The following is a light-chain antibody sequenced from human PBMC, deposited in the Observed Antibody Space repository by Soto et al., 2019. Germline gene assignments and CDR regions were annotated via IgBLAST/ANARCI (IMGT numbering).Light chain of an antibody. CDR3: PQSYSTPRT. V-gene: IGKV1-39*01. CDR2: AAS. CDR1: QSISSY. Sequence: DSQMTQSPSSLSASVGDRVTITCRASQSISSYLNWYQQKPGKAPKLLIYAASSLQSGVPSRFSGSGSGTDFPLTISSLQPEDFATYYCPQSYSTPRTFGQGTKVEIK. J-gene: IGKJ1*01.